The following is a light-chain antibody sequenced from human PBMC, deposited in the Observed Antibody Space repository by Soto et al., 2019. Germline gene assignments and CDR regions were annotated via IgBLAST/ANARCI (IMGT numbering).Light chain of an antibody. CDR3: SSYAGSNNLGV. V-gene: IGLV2-8*01. J-gene: IGLJ3*02. CDR1: SSDIGGYNY. Sequence: QSALTQAPSASGSPGQSVTISCTGTSSDIGGYNYVSWYQHHPGKAPKVMIYEVSKRPSGVPDRFSGSKSGNTASLTVSGLQPEDEADYYCSSYAGSNNLGVFGGGTKVTVL. CDR2: EVS.